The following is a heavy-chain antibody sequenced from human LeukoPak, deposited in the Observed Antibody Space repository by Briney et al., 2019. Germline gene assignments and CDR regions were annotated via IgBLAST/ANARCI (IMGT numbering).Heavy chain of an antibody. J-gene: IGHJ5*02. CDR1: GFTFSSYA. CDR3: ARDLIVGATSPNWFDP. CDR2: ISGSGGST. Sequence: PGGSLRLSCAASGFTFSSYAMSWVRQAPGKGLEWVSAISGSGGSTYYADSVKGRFTISRDNAKNSLYLQMNSLRAEDTGVYYCARDLIVGATSPNWFDPWGQGSLVTVSS. D-gene: IGHD1-26*01. V-gene: IGHV3-23*01.